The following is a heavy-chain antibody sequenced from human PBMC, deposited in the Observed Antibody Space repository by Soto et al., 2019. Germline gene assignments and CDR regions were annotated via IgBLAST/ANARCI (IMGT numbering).Heavy chain of an antibody. V-gene: IGHV4-39*01. Sequence: QLQLQESGPGLVKPSETLSLTCTVSGGSISSSSYYWGWIRQPPGKGLEWIGSIYYSGSTYYNPSLKSRATTSVDTSKNQFSLKLSSVTAADTAVYYCARGAHSSGCNYWGQGTLVTVSS. CDR1: GGSISSSSYY. D-gene: IGHD6-19*01. J-gene: IGHJ4*02. CDR2: IYYSGST. CDR3: ARGAHSSGCNY.